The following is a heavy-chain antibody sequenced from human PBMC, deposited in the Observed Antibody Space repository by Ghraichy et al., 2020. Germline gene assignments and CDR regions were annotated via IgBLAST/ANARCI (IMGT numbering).Heavy chain of an antibody. V-gene: IGHV4-59*08. D-gene: IGHD3-3*01. J-gene: IGHJ4*02. CDR3: ARQRLRFFSPEYYFDY. CDR2: IYYSGST. Sequence: SETLSLTCTVSGGSISSYYWSWIRQPPGKGLEWIGYIYYSGSTNYNPSLKSRVTISVDTSKNQFSLKLSSVTAADTAVYYCARQRLRFFSPEYYFDYWGQGTLVTVSS. CDR1: GGSISSYY.